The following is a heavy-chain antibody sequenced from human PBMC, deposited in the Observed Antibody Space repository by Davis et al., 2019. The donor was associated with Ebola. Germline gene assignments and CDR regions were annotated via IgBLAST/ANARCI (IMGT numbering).Heavy chain of an antibody. D-gene: IGHD3-3*01. Sequence: GESLKISCAASGFTFSSYSMNWVRQAPGKGLEWVSSISSSSSYIYYADSVKGRFTISRDNSKNTLYLQMNSLRAEDTVVYYCAKDISPYYDFWSGYYGGWGQGTLVTVSS. J-gene: IGHJ4*02. CDR1: GFTFSSYS. V-gene: IGHV3-21*01. CDR2: ISSSSSYI. CDR3: AKDISPYYDFWSGYYGG.